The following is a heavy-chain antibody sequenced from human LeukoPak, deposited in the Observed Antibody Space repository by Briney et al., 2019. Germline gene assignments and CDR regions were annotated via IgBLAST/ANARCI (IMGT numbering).Heavy chain of an antibody. D-gene: IGHD5-12*01. Sequence: PGGSLRLSCAASGFTFSSYWMSWVRQAPGKGLEWVANIKQDGSEKYYVDSVKGRFTISRDNAKNSLYLQMNSLRAEDTAVYYCARERETSYSAYEPADYWGQGTLVTVSS. V-gene: IGHV3-7*03. J-gene: IGHJ4*02. CDR1: GFTFSSYW. CDR3: ARERETSYSAYEPADY. CDR2: IKQDGSEK.